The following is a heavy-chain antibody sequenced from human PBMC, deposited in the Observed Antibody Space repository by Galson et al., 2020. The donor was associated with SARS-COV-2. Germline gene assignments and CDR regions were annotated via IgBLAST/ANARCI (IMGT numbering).Heavy chain of an antibody. CDR2: IFHTGTT. V-gene: IGHV4-4*02. CDR3: ARGAEERRIIVVVPYYYSYMDV. J-gene: IGHJ6*03. D-gene: IGHD2-15*01. CDR1: GDSISSYPW. Sequence: SETLSLTCAVSGDSISSYPWWHWVRQPPGQGLAWIGEIFHTGTTHYNTSLNSRATISVDKSNNQFSLSLSSVTAADTAVYYCARGAEERRIIVVVPYYYSYMDVWGSGTTVTVSS.